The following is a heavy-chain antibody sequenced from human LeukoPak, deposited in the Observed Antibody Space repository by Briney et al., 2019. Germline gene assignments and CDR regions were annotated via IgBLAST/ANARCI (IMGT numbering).Heavy chain of an antibody. CDR2: ISSSSSYI. V-gene: IGHV3-21*04. CDR3: ARAQRPLGDFDY. Sequence: GGSLRLSCAASGFTFSSYSMNWVRQAPGKGLEWVSSISSSSSYIYYADSVKGRFTISRDNAKNSLYLQMNSLRAEDTAVYYCARAQRPLGDFDYWGQGTLVTVSS. J-gene: IGHJ4*02. CDR1: GFTFSSYS. D-gene: IGHD3-16*01.